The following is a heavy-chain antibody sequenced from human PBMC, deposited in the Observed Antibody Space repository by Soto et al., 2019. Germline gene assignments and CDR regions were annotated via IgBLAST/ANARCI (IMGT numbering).Heavy chain of an antibody. CDR3: ARGGYSRSDQDDFWSGLSWYFDL. CDR2: MNPNSGNT. CDR1: GYTFTSYD. D-gene: IGHD3-3*01. Sequence: ASVKVSCKASGYTFTSYDINWVRQATGQGLEWMGWMNPNSGNTGYAQKFQGRVTMTRNTSISTAYMELSSLRSEDTAVYYCARGGYSRSDQDDFWSGLSWYFDLWGRGTLVTVSS. V-gene: IGHV1-8*01. J-gene: IGHJ2*01.